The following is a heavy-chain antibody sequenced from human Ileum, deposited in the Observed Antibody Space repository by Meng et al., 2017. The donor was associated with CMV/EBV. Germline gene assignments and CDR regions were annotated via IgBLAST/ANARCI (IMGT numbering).Heavy chain of an antibody. CDR3: ARASYYDSSYFDN. V-gene: IGHV4-30-4*08. J-gene: IGHJ4*02. D-gene: IGHD3-22*01. CDR1: GASISSSDYY. Sequence: QVQVQEPDPGRVKPSQTLSLTGPVSGASISSSDYYWSWIRQPPGKGLEWIGYIHYSGSTYYNPSLKSRVTISEDTAKNQFSLKLNSVTAADTAVYYCARASYYDSSYFDNWGQGTLVTVSS. CDR2: IHYSGST.